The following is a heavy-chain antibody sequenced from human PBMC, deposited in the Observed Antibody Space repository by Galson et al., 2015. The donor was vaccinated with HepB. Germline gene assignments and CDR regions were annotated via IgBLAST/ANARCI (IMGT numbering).Heavy chain of an antibody. V-gene: IGHV1-24*01. CDR3: ATAGRRADSSGYFDY. CDR2: FDPEDGET. CDR1: GYTLTELS. J-gene: IGHJ4*02. Sequence: SVKVSCKVSGYTLTELSMHWVRQAPGKGLEWMGGFDPEDGETIYAQKFQGRVTMTEDTSTDTAYMELSSLRSEDTAVYYCATAGRRADSSGYFDYWGQGTLVTVSS. D-gene: IGHD3-22*01.